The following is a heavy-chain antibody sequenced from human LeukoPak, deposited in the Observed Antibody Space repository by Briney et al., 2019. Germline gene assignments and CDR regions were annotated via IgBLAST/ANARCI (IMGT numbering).Heavy chain of an antibody. Sequence: GGSLRLSCAASGFTLSNYAMSWVRQAPGKGPEWVAGISYSSGSIYYSDSVKGRFTIPRDNSKNTLYLQMNSLRADDTAVYYCAKDVLRLNYGYFDLWGRGTLVSVSS. V-gene: IGHV3-23*01. CDR3: AKDVLRLNYGYFDL. D-gene: IGHD2-21*02. CDR1: GFTLSNYA. CDR2: ISYSSGSI. J-gene: IGHJ2*01.